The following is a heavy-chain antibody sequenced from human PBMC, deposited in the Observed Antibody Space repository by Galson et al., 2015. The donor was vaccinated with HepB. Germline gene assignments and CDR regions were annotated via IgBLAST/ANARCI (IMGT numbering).Heavy chain of an antibody. Sequence: SVKVSCKASGYTFTSYSINWVRQAPGQGLEWMGLISVYNGNTNYAQKFQGRVTMTTDTSTSTAYMELRSLRSDDTAVYYCTKSEQADVWGQGTTVTVSS. CDR2: ISVYNGNT. D-gene: IGHD1-26*01. V-gene: IGHV1-18*04. CDR3: TKSEQADV. J-gene: IGHJ6*02. CDR1: GYTFTSYS.